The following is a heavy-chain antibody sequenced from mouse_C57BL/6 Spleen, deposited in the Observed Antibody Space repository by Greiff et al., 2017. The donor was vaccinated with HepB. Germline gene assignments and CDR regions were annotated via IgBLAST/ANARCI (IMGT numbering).Heavy chain of an antibody. V-gene: IGHV1-26*01. D-gene: IGHD1-1*01. CDR2: INPNNGGT. CDR3: ARGEGYYYGSSSYWYFDV. Sequence: EVQLQQSGPELVKPGASVKISCKASGYTFTDYYMNWVKQSHGKSLEWIGDINPNNGGTSYNQKFKGKATLTVDKSSSTAYMELRSLTSEDSAVYYCARGEGYYYGSSSYWYFDVWGTGTTVTVSS. CDR1: GYTFTDYY. J-gene: IGHJ1*03.